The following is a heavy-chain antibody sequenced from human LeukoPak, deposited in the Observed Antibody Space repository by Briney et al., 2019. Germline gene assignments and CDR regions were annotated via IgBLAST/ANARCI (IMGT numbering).Heavy chain of an antibody. CDR2: IYSGGST. J-gene: IGHJ4*02. D-gene: IGHD2-21*02. CDR1: GFTVSSNY. Sequence: GGSLRLSCAASGFTVSSNYMSWVRQAPGKGLEWVSVIYSGGSTYYADSVKGRFTISRDNAKNSLYLQMNSLRAEDTAVYYCARGTIYPAYCGGDCYFDYWGQGTLVTVSS. V-gene: IGHV3-53*01. CDR3: ARGTIYPAYCGGDCYFDY.